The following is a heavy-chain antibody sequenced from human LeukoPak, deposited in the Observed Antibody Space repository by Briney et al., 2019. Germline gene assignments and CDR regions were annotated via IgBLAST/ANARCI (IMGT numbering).Heavy chain of an antibody. V-gene: IGHV3-11*04. CDR2: ISRSGNII. J-gene: IGHJ4*02. D-gene: IGHD3-3*01. CDR3: VRDRHDFWSNALGY. Sequence: GGSLRLSCAASGFTFSDYYMSWLRQARGKGLEWVSYISRSGNIIYYVDSVKGRFTVSRDNAKNSLFLQMNSLRAEDTAVYYCVRDRHDFWSNALGYWGQGTLVTVSS. CDR1: GFTFSDYY.